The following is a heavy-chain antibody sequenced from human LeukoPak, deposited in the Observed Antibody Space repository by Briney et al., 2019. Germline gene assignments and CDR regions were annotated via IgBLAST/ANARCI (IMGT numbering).Heavy chain of an antibody. J-gene: IGHJ4*02. CDR1: GFSFSDSY. CDR3: ARRAGGYSHPYDY. V-gene: IGHV3-11*01. Sequence: PGGSLRLSCVVSGFSFSDSYMTWIRQTPGKGLEWLAYISGSSSDIYYADSVKGRFTISRDNSKNTLYLQMNSLRAEDTAVYYCARRAGGYSHPYDYWGQGILVTVSS. D-gene: IGHD4-23*01. CDR2: ISGSSSDI.